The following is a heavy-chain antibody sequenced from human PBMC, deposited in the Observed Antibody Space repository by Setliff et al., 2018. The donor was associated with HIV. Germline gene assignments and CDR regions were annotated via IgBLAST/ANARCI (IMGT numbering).Heavy chain of an antibody. CDR3: AVVQYYYDTSGSDY. CDR2: IYYSGST. V-gene: IGHV4-59*11. Sequence: PSETLSLTCTVSGGSISSHYWSWIRQPPGKGLEWIGSIYYSGSTSYNPSFKSRVTISVDTSKSQFSLKLSSVTAADTAVYYCAVVQYYYDTSGSDYWGQGTLVTVSS. J-gene: IGHJ4*02. D-gene: IGHD3-22*01. CDR1: GGSISSHY.